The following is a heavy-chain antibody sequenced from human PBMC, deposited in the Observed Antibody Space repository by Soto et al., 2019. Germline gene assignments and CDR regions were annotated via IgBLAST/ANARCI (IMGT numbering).Heavy chain of an antibody. J-gene: IGHJ5*02. V-gene: IGHV4-34*01. CDR2: INHSGST. CDR1: GGNFRGYY. D-gene: IGHD3-3*01. CDR3: ARPHPLTIFGVVIQSWFDP. Sequence: SETLSHTCTGYGGNFRGYYCRWILQRPGKGREWSGEINHSGSTNYNPSLKSRVTISVDTSKNQSSLKLSSVTAADTAVYYCARPHPLTIFGVVIQSWFDPWGQGTLVTVSS.